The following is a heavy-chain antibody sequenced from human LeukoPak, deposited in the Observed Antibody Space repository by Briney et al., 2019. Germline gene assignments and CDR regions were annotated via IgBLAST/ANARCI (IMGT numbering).Heavy chain of an antibody. CDR2: INAYNGKT. J-gene: IGHJ4*02. V-gene: IGHV1-3*01. Sequence: GASVKVSCKASGYTFINFAINWGRQAPGQRPEWMGWINAYNGKTKYSQKFQDRLTITRDTSASTAYLELSSLTSEDTAVYYCARGPRAAADDYWSQGSLVTVSS. CDR1: GYTFINFA. D-gene: IGHD6-13*01. CDR3: ARGPRAAADDY.